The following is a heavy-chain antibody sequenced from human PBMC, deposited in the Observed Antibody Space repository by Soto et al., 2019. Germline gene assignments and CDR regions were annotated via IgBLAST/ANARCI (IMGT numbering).Heavy chain of an antibody. V-gene: IGHV1-69*13. CDR2: IIHIFGTA. D-gene: IGHD2-8*01. J-gene: IGHJ6*02. CDR3: ARDAGYCTNGVCYYYYGMDV. Sequence: ASVKVSCKASGGTFSSYAISWVRQAPGQGLEWMGGIIHIFGTANYAQKFQGRVTITADESTSTAYMELSSLRSEDTAVYYCARDAGYCTNGVCYYYYGMDVWGQGTTVTVSS. CDR1: GGTFSSYA.